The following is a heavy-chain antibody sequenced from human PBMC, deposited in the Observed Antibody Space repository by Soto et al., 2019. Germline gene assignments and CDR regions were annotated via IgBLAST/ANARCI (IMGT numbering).Heavy chain of an antibody. D-gene: IGHD2-8*01. CDR1: GDTFSRST. CDR2: IIPVLGVE. J-gene: IGHJ5*02. V-gene: IGHV1-69*02. CDR3: ASSTSGVYVLHA. Sequence: QVQLVQSGAEVKNPGSSVKVSCKGSGDTFSRSTISWVRQVPGQRLEWMGRIIPVLGVENHAQNFQGRVTVTADKSTSTAYLELSSLKSEDTAIYYCASSTSGVYVLHAWGQGTLVTVSS.